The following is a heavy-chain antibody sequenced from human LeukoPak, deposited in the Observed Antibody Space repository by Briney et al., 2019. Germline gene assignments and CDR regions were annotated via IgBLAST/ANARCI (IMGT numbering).Heavy chain of an antibody. V-gene: IGHV3-64*01. D-gene: IGHD6-6*01. Sequence: HPGGSLRLSCAASGFTFSSYAMHWVRQAPGKGLEYVSAISSNGGSTYYANSVNGRFTISRDNSKNTLYLQMGSLRAEDMAVYYCARVGVGSSSFDCWGQGTLVTVSS. J-gene: IGHJ4*02. CDR3: ARVGVGSSSFDC. CDR1: GFTFSSYA. CDR2: ISSNGGST.